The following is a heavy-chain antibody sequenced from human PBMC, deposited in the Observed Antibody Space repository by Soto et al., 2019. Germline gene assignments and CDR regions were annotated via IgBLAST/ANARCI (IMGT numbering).Heavy chain of an antibody. CDR2: IYYSGST. D-gene: IGHD5-18*01. J-gene: IGHJ4*02. Sequence: SETLSLTCTVSGGSISSGGYYWSWIRQHPGKGLEWIGYIYYSGSTYYNPSLKSRVTISVDTSKNQFSLKLSSVTAADTAVYYCARGARRYSPDYWGQGTLVTAPQ. V-gene: IGHV4-31*03. CDR1: GGSISSGGYY. CDR3: ARGARRYSPDY.